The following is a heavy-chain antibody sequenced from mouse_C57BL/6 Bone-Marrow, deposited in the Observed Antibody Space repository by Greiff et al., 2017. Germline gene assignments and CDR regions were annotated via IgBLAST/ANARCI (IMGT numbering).Heavy chain of an antibody. V-gene: IGHV1-64*01. CDR1: GYTFTSYW. CDR2: IHPNSGST. Sequence: VQLQQPGAELVKPGASVKLSCKASGYTFTSYWMHWVKQRPGQGLEWIGMIHPNSGSTNYNEKFKSKATLTVDKSSSTAYMQLISLTSEDSAVYYCARSVGGYYGMDYWGQGTSVTVSS. J-gene: IGHJ4*01. CDR3: ARSVGGYYGMDY. D-gene: IGHD1-1*02.